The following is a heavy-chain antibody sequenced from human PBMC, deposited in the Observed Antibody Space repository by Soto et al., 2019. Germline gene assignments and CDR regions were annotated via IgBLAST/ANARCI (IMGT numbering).Heavy chain of an antibody. Sequence: PGGSLRLSCAGSGFTFGDSYMSWIRQAPGKGLEWLSYISPGSRYPAYADSVKGRFTISRDNAKRSLYLQMMSLTAEDTAIYYCVRGGGGGLFDPWGQGTLVTVSS. D-gene: IGHD2-15*01. CDR1: GFTFGDSY. J-gene: IGHJ5*02. CDR2: ISPGSRYP. V-gene: IGHV3-11*06. CDR3: VRGGGGGLFDP.